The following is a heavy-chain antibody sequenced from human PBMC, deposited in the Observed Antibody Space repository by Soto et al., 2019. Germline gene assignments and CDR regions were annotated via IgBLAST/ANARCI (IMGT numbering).Heavy chain of an antibody. CDR1: GYAFTTYG. Sequence: QVHLVQSGAEVKKPGASVKVSCKGSGYAFTTYGITWVRQAPGQGLEWMGWISAHNGNTNYAQKLQGRVTVTRDTSTSTAYRELRSLSSDDPDVYYGARGRYGDYWGQGALVTVSS. CDR3: ARGRYGDY. J-gene: IGHJ4*02. V-gene: IGHV1-18*01. CDR2: ISAHNGNT. D-gene: IGHD1-1*01.